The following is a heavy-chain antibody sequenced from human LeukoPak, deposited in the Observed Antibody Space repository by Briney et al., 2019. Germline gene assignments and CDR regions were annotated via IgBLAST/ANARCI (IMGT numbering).Heavy chain of an antibody. V-gene: IGHV1-2*02. D-gene: IGHD6-13*01. CDR1: GYXFTDYY. J-gene: IGHJ6*02. Sequence: ASVKVSCKASGYXFTDYYIHWVRQAPGQGLEWMGWINPNSGGTNYAQKSQGRVTMTTDTSISTAYMEVSRLRSDDTAVYYCARVRIGQQLDKYYYYAMDVWGQGTTVTVSS. CDR2: INPNSGGT. CDR3: ARVRIGQQLDKYYYYAMDV.